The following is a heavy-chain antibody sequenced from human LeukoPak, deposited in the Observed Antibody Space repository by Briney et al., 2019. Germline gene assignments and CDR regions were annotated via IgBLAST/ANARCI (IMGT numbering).Heavy chain of an antibody. CDR3: ARVHGDYGYIDY. D-gene: IGHD4-17*01. V-gene: IGHV1-2*02. CDR2: INPNSGGT. Sequence: ASVKVSCKASGYTFTGYYMHWVRQAPGQGLEWMGWINPNSGGTNYAQTFQGRVTMTRDTSISTAYMELSRLRSDDTAVYYCARVHGDYGYIDYWGQGALVTVSS. CDR1: GYTFTGYY. J-gene: IGHJ4*02.